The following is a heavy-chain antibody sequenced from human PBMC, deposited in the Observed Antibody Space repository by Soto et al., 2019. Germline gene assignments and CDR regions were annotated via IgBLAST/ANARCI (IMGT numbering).Heavy chain of an antibody. CDR2: IIPIFGTA. CDR1: GGTFSSYA. D-gene: IGHD2-15*01. Sequence: QVQLVQSGAEVKKPGSSVKVSCKASGGTFSSYAISWVRQAPGQGLEWMGGIIPIFGTANYAQKFKGRVTITADKSTSTAYMELSSLRSEDTAVYYCARSTKRYCSGGSCYSFGFDYWGQGTLVTVSS. V-gene: IGHV1-69*06. CDR3: ARSTKRYCSGGSCYSFGFDY. J-gene: IGHJ4*02.